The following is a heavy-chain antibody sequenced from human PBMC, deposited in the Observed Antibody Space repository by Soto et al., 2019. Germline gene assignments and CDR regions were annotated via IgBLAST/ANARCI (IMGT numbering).Heavy chain of an antibody. CDR3: ARVRCFNGLCHTADYGMDV. CDR2: IIPISGIT. V-gene: IGHV1-69*01. CDR1: GDVFRSYG. D-gene: IGHD2-8*01. Sequence: QVQLVQSGAEVKKPGSSVKVSCKASGDVFRSYGINWVRQAPGQGLEWMGGIIPISGITNYAQKFQGRVAITADESTDTVYMELSRLRSEDTAVYFCARVRCFNGLCHTADYGMDVWGQGTTVTVSS. J-gene: IGHJ6*02.